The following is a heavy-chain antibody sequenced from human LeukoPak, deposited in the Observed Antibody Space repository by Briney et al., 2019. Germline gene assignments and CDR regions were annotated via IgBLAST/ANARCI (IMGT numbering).Heavy chain of an antibody. J-gene: IGHJ6*02. D-gene: IGHD3-10*01. CDR2: IYPGDSDT. CDR1: GYSFTSYW. Sequence: GESLKISCKGPGYSFTSYWIGWVRQTPAKGLEWMGIIYPGDSDTRYSPSFEGQVTMSADKSISTAYLQWSRLKASDTAMYYCARVFMVRGVIGPYGMDVWGQGTTVTVSS. V-gene: IGHV5-51*01. CDR3: ARVFMVRGVIGPYGMDV.